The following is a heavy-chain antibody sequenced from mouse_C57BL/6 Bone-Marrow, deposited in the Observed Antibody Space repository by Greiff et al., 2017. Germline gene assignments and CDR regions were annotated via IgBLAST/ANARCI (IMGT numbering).Heavy chain of an antibody. D-gene: IGHD1-1*01. CDR3: ARSPITTVVPYWYFDV. CDR1: GFTFSDYY. Sequence: EVKLVESEGGLVQPGSSMKLSCTASGFTFSDYYMAWVRQVPEKGLEWVANINYDGSSTYYLDSLKSRFIISRDNAKNILYLQMSSLKSEDTATYYCARSPITTVVPYWYFDVWGTGTTVTVSS. CDR2: INYDGSST. J-gene: IGHJ1*03. V-gene: IGHV5-16*01.